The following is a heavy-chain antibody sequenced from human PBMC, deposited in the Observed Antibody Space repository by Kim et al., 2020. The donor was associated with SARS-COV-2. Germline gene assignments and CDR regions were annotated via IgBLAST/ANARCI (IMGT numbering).Heavy chain of an antibody. CDR1: GYTFTSYA. D-gene: IGHD3-9*01. Sequence: ASVKVSCKASGYTFTSYAMNWVRQAPGQGLEWMGWINTNTGNPTYAQGFTGRFVFSLDTSVSTAYLQISSLKAEDTAVYYCAGAQGYYDILTGYRSGYGMEVWGQETTFTVSS. CDR2: INTNTGNP. J-gene: IGHJ6*02. CDR3: AGAQGYYDILTGYRSGYGMEV. V-gene: IGHV7-4-1*02.